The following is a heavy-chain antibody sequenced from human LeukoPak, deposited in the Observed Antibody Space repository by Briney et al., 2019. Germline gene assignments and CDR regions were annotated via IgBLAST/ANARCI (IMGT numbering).Heavy chain of an antibody. CDR1: GFTFSSYW. CDR3: ARDPHKGV. V-gene: IGHV3-7*01. J-gene: IGHJ6*04. CDR2: IKQDGSEK. Sequence: GSLRLSCAAPGFTFSSYWMSWVRQAPGKGLEWVANIKQDGSEKYYVDSVKGRFTISRDNAKNSLYLQMNSLRAEDTAVYYCARDPHKGVWGKGTTVAVSS.